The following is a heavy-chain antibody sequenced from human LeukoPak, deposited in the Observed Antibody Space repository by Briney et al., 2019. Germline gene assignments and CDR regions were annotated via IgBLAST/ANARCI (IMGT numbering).Heavy chain of an antibody. D-gene: IGHD7-27*01. Sequence: VASVKVSCKATGYIFSSYGISWVRQAPGHGLEWMGWISSGGNTNYAPKFQDRATMTTDTSTSTAYMELRSLRFDDTAVYYCARDFAWGSGGAPIDDNWLDPWGQGTLVTVSS. CDR3: ARDFAWGSGGAPIDDNWLDP. J-gene: IGHJ5*02. V-gene: IGHV1-18*01. CDR1: GYIFSSYG. CDR2: ISSGGNT.